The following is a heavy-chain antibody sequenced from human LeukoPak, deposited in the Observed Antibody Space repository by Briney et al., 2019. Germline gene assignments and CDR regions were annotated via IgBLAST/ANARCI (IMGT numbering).Heavy chain of an antibody. J-gene: IGHJ4*02. CDR3: AREDSSSSFDY. D-gene: IGHD6-6*01. CDR1: GFTFSSYS. V-gene: IGHV3-21*01. Sequence: GGSLRLSCAASGFTFSSYSMNWVRQAPGKGLEWVSSISSSSSYLYYADSVKGRFTISRDNAKNSLYLQMNSPRAEDTAVYYCAREDSSSSFDYWGQGTLVTVSS. CDR2: ISSSSSYL.